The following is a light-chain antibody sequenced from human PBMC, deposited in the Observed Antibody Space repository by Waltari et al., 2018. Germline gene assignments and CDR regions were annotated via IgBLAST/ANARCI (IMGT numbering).Light chain of an antibody. J-gene: IGLJ2*01. CDR2: EGT. Sequence: QSALTQPASVSGSPGQSITISCTGPSSDVGTYNLVPWYQQHPGKAPKLLIYEGTKRPSGVSNRFSGSKSGNTASLTISGLQAEDEAHYYCCSYAGGRPHVVFGGGTQLTVL. CDR1: SSDVGTYNL. CDR3: CSYAGGRPHVV. V-gene: IGLV2-23*01.